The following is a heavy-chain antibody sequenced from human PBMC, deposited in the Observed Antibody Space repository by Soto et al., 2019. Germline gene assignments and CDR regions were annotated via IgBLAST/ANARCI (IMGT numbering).Heavy chain of an antibody. CDR3: ARRGYDFWSGLDV. CDR2: IDPTDSFT. Sequence: EVQLVQSGAEVKKSGESLRISCKGSGYNFTSYWIIWVRQMPGKGLEWMGNIDPTDSFTNYSPSFQGHVTISTDKSMSTAYLQWGTLKASDTAMYYCARRGYDFWSGLDVWGQGTTVTISS. D-gene: IGHD3-3*01. CDR1: GYNFTSYW. V-gene: IGHV5-10-1*03. J-gene: IGHJ6*02.